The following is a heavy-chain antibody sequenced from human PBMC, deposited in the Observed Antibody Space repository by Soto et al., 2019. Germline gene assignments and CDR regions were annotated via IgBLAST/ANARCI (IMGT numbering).Heavy chain of an antibody. D-gene: IGHD3-10*01. CDR3: ASESGITMVRGVINNCYYGMDV. Sequence: ASVKVSCKGSGYTFTSYYMHWVRQAPGQGLEWMGIINPSGGSTSYAQKFQGRVTMTRDTSTSTVYMELSSLRAEDTAMYYGASESGITMVRGVINNCYYGMDVWGQGTRVTVSS. CDR2: INPSGGST. J-gene: IGHJ6*02. CDR1: GYTFTSYY. V-gene: IGHV1-46*01.